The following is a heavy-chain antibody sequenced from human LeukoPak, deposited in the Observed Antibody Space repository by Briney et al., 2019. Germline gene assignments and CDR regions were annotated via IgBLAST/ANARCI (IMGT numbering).Heavy chain of an antibody. CDR3: AREVGVRYFDLADAFDI. D-gene: IGHD3-9*01. J-gene: IGHJ3*02. Sequence: PSETLSLTCTVSGGSISSYYWSWIRQPPGKGLEWIGYIYYSGSTNYNPSLKSRVTISVDTSKNQFSLKLSSVTAADTAVYYCAREVGVRYFDLADAFDIWGQGTMVTVSS. CDR1: GGSISSYY. CDR2: IYYSGST. V-gene: IGHV4-59*01.